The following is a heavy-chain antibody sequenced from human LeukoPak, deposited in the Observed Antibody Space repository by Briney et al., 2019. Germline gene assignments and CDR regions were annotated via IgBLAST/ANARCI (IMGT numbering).Heavy chain of an antibody. CDR1: GGPISSGDFY. V-gene: IGHV4-30-4*08. J-gene: IGHJ5*02. CDR3: ARDGGTRLGFDP. CDR2: IFYSGSL. Sequence: PSQTLSLTCTVSGGPISSGDFYWSRIRQPPGKGLEWIGYIFYSGSLYYNPSLKSRLSISVDTSKNQFSLKLSSVTAADTAVYYCARDGGTRLGFDPWGQGTLVTVSS. D-gene: IGHD3-16*01.